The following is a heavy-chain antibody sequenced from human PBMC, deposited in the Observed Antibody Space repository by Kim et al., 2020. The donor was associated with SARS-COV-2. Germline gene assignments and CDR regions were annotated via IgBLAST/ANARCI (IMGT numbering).Heavy chain of an antibody. J-gene: IGHJ4*02. CDR3: ARDRSIAAVGRVFDY. Sequence: GGSLRLSCAASGFTFSDYYMSWIRQAPGKGLEWVSYISSSSSYTNYADSVKGRFTISRDNAKNSLYLQMNSLRAEDTAVYYCARDRSIAAVGRVFDYWGQGTLVTVSS. V-gene: IGHV3-11*06. D-gene: IGHD6-13*01. CDR2: ISSSSSYT. CDR1: GFTFSDYY.